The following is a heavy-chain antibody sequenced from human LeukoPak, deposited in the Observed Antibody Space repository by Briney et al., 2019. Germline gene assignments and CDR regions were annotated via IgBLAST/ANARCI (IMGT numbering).Heavy chain of an antibody. V-gene: IGHV3-74*01. D-gene: IGHD1-26*01. J-gene: IGHJ1*01. CDR2: INTDGSTT. Sequence: PGGSLRLSCAASGFTFSTYWMHWVRQAPGKGLLWVSRINTDGSTTNYADSVKGRFTIPRDNAKNTLYLQMNSLRSEDTAVYYCARVPPSVGEATSEYFQDWGQGTLVTVSS. CDR1: GFTFSTYW. CDR3: ARVPPSVGEATSEYFQD.